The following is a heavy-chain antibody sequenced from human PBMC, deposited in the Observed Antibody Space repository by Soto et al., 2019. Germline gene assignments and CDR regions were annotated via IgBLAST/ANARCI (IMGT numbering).Heavy chain of an antibody. CDR2: IYYSGST. V-gene: IGHV4-59*01. CDR3: ARASYYYNSTGYYYSGFDN. Sequence: SETLSLTCTVSGGSISSYYWSWIRQPPGKGPEWIGYIYYSGSTNYNPSLKSRVTISVDTSKNQFSLKLSSVTAADTAVYFCARASYYYNSTGYYYSGFDNWGQGTQVTVSS. J-gene: IGHJ4*02. CDR1: GGSISSYY. D-gene: IGHD3-22*01.